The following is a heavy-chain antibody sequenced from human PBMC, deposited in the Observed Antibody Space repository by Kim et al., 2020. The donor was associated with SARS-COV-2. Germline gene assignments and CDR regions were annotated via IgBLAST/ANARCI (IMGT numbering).Heavy chain of an antibody. D-gene: IGHD6-19*01. CDR1: GFTFSSYW. CDR2: INSDGSST. Sequence: GGSLRLSCAPSGFTFSSYWMYWVRQAPGKGLVWVSRINSDGSSTSYADSVKGRFTISRDNAKNTLYLQMNSLRAEDTAVYYCARDITVAGTFNAFDIWGQGTLVTVSS. J-gene: IGHJ3*02. CDR3: ARDITVAGTFNAFDI. V-gene: IGHV3-74*01.